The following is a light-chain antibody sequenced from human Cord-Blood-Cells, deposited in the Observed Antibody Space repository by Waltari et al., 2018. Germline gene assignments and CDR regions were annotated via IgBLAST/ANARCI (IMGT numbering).Light chain of an antibody. J-gene: IGLJ3*02. V-gene: IGLV1-47*01. CDR1: SSNIGSNY. Sequence: QSVLTQPPSASGTPGQRVTISCSGSSSNIGSNYVYWYQQPPGTAPKLLIYRNKQRTSGVPDRFSGSKSGTSASLAISGLRSEDEADYYCAAWDDSLSGPVFGGGTKLTVL. CDR3: AAWDDSLSGPV. CDR2: RNK.